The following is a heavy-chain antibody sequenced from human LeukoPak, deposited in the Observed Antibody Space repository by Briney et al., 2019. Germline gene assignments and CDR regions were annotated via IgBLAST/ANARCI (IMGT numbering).Heavy chain of an antibody. CDR3: ATSGYPGYDHPS. Sequence: QAGGSLRLSCTASGFTFTNYAMAWVRQAPGKGLEWVSVVRGSDADTSYADSVKGRFTISRDNSKNTLNLQMNNLRPDDTAVYYCATSGYPGYDHPSWGQGTLVTVSS. D-gene: IGHD5-12*01. V-gene: IGHV3-23*01. CDR2: VRGSDADT. J-gene: IGHJ5*02. CDR1: GFTFTNYA.